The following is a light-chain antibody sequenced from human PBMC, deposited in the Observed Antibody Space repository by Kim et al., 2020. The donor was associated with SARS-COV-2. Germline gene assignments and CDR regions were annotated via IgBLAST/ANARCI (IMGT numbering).Light chain of an antibody. V-gene: IGLV1-44*01. CDR1: SSNIGSNP. Sequence: QSALTQPPSASGTPGQWVTISCSGSSSNIGSNPLNWYQQYPGTAPKLLIYTDNHWPSGGPDRFSGSKSGASASLAISWLQSEDDADDYCAAWDDSLNGVVFGGGTKLTVL. J-gene: IGLJ2*01. CDR2: TDN. CDR3: AAWDDSLNGVV.